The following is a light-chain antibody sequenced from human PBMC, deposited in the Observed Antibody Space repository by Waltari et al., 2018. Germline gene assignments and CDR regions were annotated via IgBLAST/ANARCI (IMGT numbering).Light chain of an antibody. J-gene: IGKJ4*01. Sequence: LTCRASQSVSSYLAWYQQKPGQAPRLLIYDASKRATGIPARFTGSGSGTHFTLTISSLEPEDFAVYYCQQRSKWFTFGGGTKVEIK. CDR1: QSVSSY. CDR3: QQRSKWFT. V-gene: IGKV3-11*01. CDR2: DAS.